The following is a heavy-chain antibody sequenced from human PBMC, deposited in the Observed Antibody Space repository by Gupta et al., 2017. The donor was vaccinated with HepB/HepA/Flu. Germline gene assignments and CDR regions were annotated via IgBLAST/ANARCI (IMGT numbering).Heavy chain of an antibody. Sequence: EVQLVESGGGLVQPGGSLKLSCAASGFTFSGSAMPRVRQASGKGLEWVGRIRSKANSYGTAYAAAGKGRFTISRDDSKNTAYLQMKRMKTEDTAVYYCTIHDEWTLGMRPDYGGQGTLVTVYS. CDR3: TIHDEWTLGMRPDY. V-gene: IGHV3-73*02. J-gene: IGHJ4*02. CDR2: IRSKANSYGT. D-gene: IGHD7-27*01. CDR1: GFTFSGSA.